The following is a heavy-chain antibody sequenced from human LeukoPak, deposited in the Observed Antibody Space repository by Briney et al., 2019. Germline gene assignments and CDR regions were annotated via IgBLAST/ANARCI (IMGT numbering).Heavy chain of an antibody. CDR3: ARRVGSTTASNWFDP. V-gene: IGHV1-2*02. Sequence: ASVKVSCKASGYTFTGYYMHWVRQAPGQGLESMGWINPNSGGINYAQKFQGRVTMTRDTSISTAYMELSRLRSDDTAVYYCARRVGSTTASNWFDPWGQGTLVTVSS. J-gene: IGHJ5*02. CDR1: GYTFTGYY. CDR2: INPNSGGI. D-gene: IGHD1-26*01.